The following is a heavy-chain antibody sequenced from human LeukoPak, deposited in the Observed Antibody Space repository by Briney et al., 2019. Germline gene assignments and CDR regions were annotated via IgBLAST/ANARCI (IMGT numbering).Heavy chain of an antibody. J-gene: IGHJ4*02. CDR1: GFTVSSNY. CDR3: ARVLGTDSSGYWVDY. D-gene: IGHD3-22*01. Sequence: QPGGSLRLSCAASGFTVSSNYMSWVRQAPGKGLEWVSVIYSGGSTYYADSVKGRFTISRDNSKNALYLQMNSLRAEDTAVYYCARVLGTDSSGYWVDYWGQGTLVTVSS. CDR2: IYSGGST. V-gene: IGHV3-53*01.